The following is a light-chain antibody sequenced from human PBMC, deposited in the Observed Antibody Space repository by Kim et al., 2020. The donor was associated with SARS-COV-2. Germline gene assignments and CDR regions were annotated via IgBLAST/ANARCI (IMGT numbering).Light chain of an antibody. CDR1: QDITNY. V-gene: IGKV1-16*02. CDR3: QQYYSYPRT. CDR2: GAS. Sequence: DIQMTQSPSSMSASVGDRVTITCRASQDITNYLAWFQQAPGKAPKRLIYGASILQSGVPSKFSGSGSGTSFTLTITSLQPEDFATYYCQQYYSYPRTFGQGTKLEI. J-gene: IGKJ2*01.